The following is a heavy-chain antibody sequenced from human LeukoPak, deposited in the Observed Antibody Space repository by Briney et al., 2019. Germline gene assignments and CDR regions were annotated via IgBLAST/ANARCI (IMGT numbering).Heavy chain of an antibody. CDR3: ARDGYGGYWFDY. V-gene: IGHV3-21*01. D-gene: IGHD5-12*01. CDR1: GFTLSTYT. Sequence: GGSLRLSCAASGFTLSTYTMNWVRQAPGKELEWVSSITTSSYIYYADSVKGRFTISRDNAKNSLYLQMSSLRAEDTAVYYCARDGYGGYWFDYWGQGTLVTVSS. CDR2: ITTSSYI. J-gene: IGHJ4*02.